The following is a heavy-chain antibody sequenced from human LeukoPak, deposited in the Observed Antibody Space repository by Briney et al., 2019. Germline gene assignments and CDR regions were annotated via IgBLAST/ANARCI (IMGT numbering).Heavy chain of an antibody. D-gene: IGHD6-13*01. V-gene: IGHV3-66*01. CDR2: IYSGGGT. J-gene: IGHJ4*02. CDR3: AKDRQQLVLAY. CDR1: GFTVSGNY. Sequence: GGSLRLSCAASGFTVSGNYMSWVRQAPGKGLEWVSIIYSGGGTYYADSVKGRFTISRDNSKNTLYLQMNSLRAEDTAVYYCAKDRQQLVLAYWGQGTLVTVSS.